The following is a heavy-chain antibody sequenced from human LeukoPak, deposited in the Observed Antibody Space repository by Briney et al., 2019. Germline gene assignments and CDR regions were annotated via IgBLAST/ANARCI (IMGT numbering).Heavy chain of an antibody. D-gene: IGHD2-2*01. CDR1: GYSISSGYY. V-gene: IGHV4-38-2*01. CDR3: ARFGRYCSSTSCLYAFDI. J-gene: IGHJ3*02. Sequence: SETLSLTCAVSGYSISSGYYWGWIRQPPGKGLEWIGSIYHSGSTYYNPSLKSRVTISVDTSKNQFSLKLSSVTAADTAVYYCARFGRYCSSTSCLYAFDIWGQGTMVTVSS. CDR2: IYHSGST.